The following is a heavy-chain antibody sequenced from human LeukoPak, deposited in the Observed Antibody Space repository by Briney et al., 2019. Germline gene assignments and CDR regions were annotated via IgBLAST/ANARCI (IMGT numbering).Heavy chain of an antibody. D-gene: IGHD5-12*01. CDR1: GGSISSYY. Sequence: SETLSLTCTVSGGSISSYYWSWIGQPPGKGLEWIGYIYYSGSTNYNPSLKSRVTISVDTSKNQFSLNLRSATTADTAVYYCASGFDSKSTYFDYWGQGTLVTVSS. CDR2: IYYSGST. CDR3: ASGFDSKSTYFDY. J-gene: IGHJ4*02. V-gene: IGHV4-59*01.